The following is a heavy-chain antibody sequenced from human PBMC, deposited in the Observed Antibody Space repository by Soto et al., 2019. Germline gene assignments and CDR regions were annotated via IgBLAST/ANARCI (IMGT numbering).Heavy chain of an antibody. D-gene: IGHD7-27*01. V-gene: IGHV4-34*01. J-gene: IGHJ4*02. CDR2: INHSGST. CDR1: GGSFSGYY. CDR3: ARGWGRIFDY. Sequence: QVQLQQWGAGLLKPSETLSLTCAVYGGSFSGYYWTWIRQPPGKGLEWIGEINHSGSTNYNPSLKSRVTLSVDTSKNQFSLKLSSVNAADTAVYYCARGWGRIFDYWGQGTLVTVSS.